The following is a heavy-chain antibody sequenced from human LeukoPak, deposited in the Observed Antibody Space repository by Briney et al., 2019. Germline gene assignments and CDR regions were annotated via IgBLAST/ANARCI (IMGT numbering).Heavy chain of an antibody. V-gene: IGHV4-59*08. CDR3: ASLLSLGDYYDSSGSY. Sequence: SSETLSLTCTVSGGSISSYYWSWIRQPPGKGLEWIGYIYYSGSTNYNPSLKSRVTISVDTSKNQFSLKLSSVTAADTAVYYCASLLSLGDYYDSSGSYWGQGTLVTVSS. J-gene: IGHJ4*02. CDR1: GGSISSYY. CDR2: IYYSGST. D-gene: IGHD3-22*01.